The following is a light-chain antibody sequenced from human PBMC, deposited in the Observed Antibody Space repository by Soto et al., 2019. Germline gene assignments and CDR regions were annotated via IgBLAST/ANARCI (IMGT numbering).Light chain of an antibody. V-gene: IGKV3-20*01. CDR1: QSVSSCY. CDR3: HQYGSSPWT. J-gene: IGKJ1*01. CDR2: GAS. Sequence: EIVLTQSPGTLSLSPGERATLSCRASQSVSSCYLAWYQQTPGQAPRLLIYGASSSATVIPDRFSGSGSGTNFSLPTSRREPEDFSAYYCHQYGSSPWTFGQGTKVEIK.